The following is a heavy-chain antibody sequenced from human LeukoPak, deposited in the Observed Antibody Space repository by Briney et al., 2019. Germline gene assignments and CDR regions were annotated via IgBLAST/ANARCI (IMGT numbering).Heavy chain of an antibody. CDR3: ARFSSDCSTASCYLTY. CDR2: IYYTGTT. J-gene: IGHJ4*02. D-gene: IGHD2-2*01. CDR1: GGSLSSHF. Sequence: SETLSLTCTVSGGSLSSHFWSWIRQPPGKGLELIGHIYYTGTTYYNPSLNSRVTISLDTSRNQFSLRLTSVTAADTAVYYCARFSSDCSTASCYLTYWGQGTLVSVSS. V-gene: IGHV4-59*11.